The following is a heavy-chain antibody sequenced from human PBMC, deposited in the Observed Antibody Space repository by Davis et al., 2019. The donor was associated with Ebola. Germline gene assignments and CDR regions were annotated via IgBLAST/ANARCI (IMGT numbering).Heavy chain of an antibody. CDR1: GFTFSSYW. Sequence: GESLKISCAASGFTFSSYWMSWVRQAPGKGLEWVANIKQGGSEKYYVDSVKGRFTISRDNAKNSLYLQMNSLRAEDTAVYYCARDVAQLPWYYYYGMDVWGQGTTVTVSS. J-gene: IGHJ6*02. CDR3: ARDVAQLPWYYYYGMDV. V-gene: IGHV3-7*01. CDR2: IKQGGSEK. D-gene: IGHD5-24*01.